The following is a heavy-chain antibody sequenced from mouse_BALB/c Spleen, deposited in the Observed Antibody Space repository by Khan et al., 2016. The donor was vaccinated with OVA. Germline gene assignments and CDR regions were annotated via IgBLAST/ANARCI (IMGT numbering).Heavy chain of an antibody. CDR1: GYTFTSYW. J-gene: IGHJ3*01. CDR3: KRGGLRYPVSFAY. CDR2: IYPGNSDT. V-gene: IGHV1-5*01. D-gene: IGHD1-1*01. Sequence: VQLKESGTVLARPGASVKMSCKASGYTFTSYWMHWVKQRPGQGLEWIGAIYPGNSDTSYNQKFKGKAKLTAVTSTSTAYLELSSLTNEDSAVYYWKRGGLRYPVSFAYWGQGTLVTVAA.